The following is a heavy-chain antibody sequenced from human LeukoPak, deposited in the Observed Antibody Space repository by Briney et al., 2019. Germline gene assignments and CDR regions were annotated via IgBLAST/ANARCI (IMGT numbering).Heavy chain of an antibody. CDR2: IYYSGST. J-gene: IGHJ4*02. Sequence: PSETLSLTCTVSGGSASSGSYYWSWIRQPPGKGLEWIGYIYYSGSTNYNPSLKSRVTISVDTSKNQFSLKLSSVTAADTAVYYCAREAGIAAAGTGVGTFDYWGQGTLVTVSS. CDR3: AREAGIAAAGTGVGTFDY. D-gene: IGHD6-13*01. V-gene: IGHV4-61*01. CDR1: GGSASSGSYY.